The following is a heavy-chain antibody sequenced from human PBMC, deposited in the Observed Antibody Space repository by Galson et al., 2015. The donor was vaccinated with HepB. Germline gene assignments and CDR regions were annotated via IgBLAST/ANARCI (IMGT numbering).Heavy chain of an antibody. CDR3: ARAPSIAGPLRGYYYYGMDV. D-gene: IGHD6-6*01. Sequence: SVKVSCKASGGTFRSYTISWVRQAPGQGLEWMGRIIPILGIANYAQKFQGRVTITADKSTSTAYMELSSLRSEDTAVYYCARAPSIAGPLRGYYYYGMDVWGQGTTVTVSS. J-gene: IGHJ6*02. CDR1: GGTFRSYT. CDR2: IIPILGIA. V-gene: IGHV1-69*02.